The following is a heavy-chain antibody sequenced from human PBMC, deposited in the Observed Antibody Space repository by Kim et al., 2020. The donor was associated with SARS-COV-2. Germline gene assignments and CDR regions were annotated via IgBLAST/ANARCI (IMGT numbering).Heavy chain of an antibody. Sequence: GGSLRLSCSASGFTFSDYAMHWVRQAPGSRLEYISAIGGNGVRTYYADSVKGRFTISRDNSKSTLYLQMSSLRAEDTALYYCVSLYCGGDWNYWGQGTLVTVSA. J-gene: IGHJ4*02. CDR1: GFTFSDYA. D-gene: IGHD2-21*02. CDR3: VSLYCGGDWNY. CDR2: IGGNGVRT. V-gene: IGHV3-64*03.